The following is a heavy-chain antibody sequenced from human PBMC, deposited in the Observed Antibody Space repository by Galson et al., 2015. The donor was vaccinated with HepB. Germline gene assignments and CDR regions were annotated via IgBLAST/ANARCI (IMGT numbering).Heavy chain of an antibody. CDR2: ISYDGSNK. D-gene: IGHD3-22*01. CDR1: GFTFSSYG. J-gene: IGHJ4*02. CDR3: AKGRGDYYDSSGYYGREAHFDY. Sequence: SLRLSCAASGFTFSSYGMHWVRQAPGKGLEWVAVISYDGSNKYYADSVKGRFTISRDNSKNTLYLQMNSLRAEDTAVYYCAKGRGDYYDSSGYYGREAHFDYWGQGTLVTVSS. V-gene: IGHV3-30*18.